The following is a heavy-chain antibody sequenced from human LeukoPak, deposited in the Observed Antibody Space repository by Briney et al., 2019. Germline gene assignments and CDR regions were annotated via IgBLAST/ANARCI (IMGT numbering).Heavy chain of an antibody. CDR2: INAGNGNT. CDR3: ARDHVGATTFDY. Sequence: ASVKVSCKASGYTFTSYATHWVRQAPGQRLEWMGWINAGNGNTKYSQKFQGRVTITRDTSASTAYMELSSLRSEDTAVYYRARDHVGATTFDYWGQGTLVTVSS. J-gene: IGHJ4*02. D-gene: IGHD1-26*01. V-gene: IGHV1-3*01. CDR1: GYTFTSYA.